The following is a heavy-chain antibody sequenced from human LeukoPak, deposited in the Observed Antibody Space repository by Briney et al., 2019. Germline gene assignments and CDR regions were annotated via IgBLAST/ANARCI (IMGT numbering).Heavy chain of an antibody. Sequence: GGSLRLSCAASGFTFSSYSMNWVRQAPGKGLECVSSISSSSSYIYYADSVKGRFTISRDNAKNSLYLQMNSLRAEDKAVYYCARKYCSGDVCHNWFDAWGQGTLVTVSS. J-gene: IGHJ5*02. CDR1: GFTFSSYS. V-gene: IGHV3-21*01. CDR3: ARKYCSGDVCHNWFDA. CDR2: ISSSSSYI. D-gene: IGHD2-15*01.